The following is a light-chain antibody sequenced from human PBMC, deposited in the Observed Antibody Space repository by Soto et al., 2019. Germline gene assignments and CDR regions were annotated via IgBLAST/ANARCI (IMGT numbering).Light chain of an antibody. Sequence: QSVLTQPRSVSGSPGQSVTISCTGTSSDVGGYNCVSWYQQHPGKAPKLMIYDVSKRPSGVPDRFSGSKSGNTASLTISGLQAEDEADYYCCSYAGSYTGVFGTGTKSPS. CDR1: SSDVGGYNC. V-gene: IGLV2-11*01. CDR3: CSYAGSYTGV. J-gene: IGLJ1*01. CDR2: DVS.